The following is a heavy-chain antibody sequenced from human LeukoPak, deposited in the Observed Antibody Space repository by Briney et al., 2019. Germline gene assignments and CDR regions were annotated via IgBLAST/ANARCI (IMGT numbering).Heavy chain of an antibody. D-gene: IGHD3-22*01. V-gene: IGHV3-33*01. CDR3: ARGDYYDSSGYSQYFQH. J-gene: IGHJ1*01. CDR1: GFTFSNYG. Sequence: GRSLRLSCAASGFTFSNYGMHWARQAPGKGLEWVAVIWYDGSNKYYADSVKGRFTISRDNSKNTLYLQMNSLRAEDTAVYYCARGDYYDSSGYSQYFQHWGQGTLVTVSS. CDR2: IWYDGSNK.